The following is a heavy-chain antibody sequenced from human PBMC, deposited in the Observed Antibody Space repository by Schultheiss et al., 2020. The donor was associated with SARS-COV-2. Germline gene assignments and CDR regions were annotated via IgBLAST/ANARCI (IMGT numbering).Heavy chain of an antibody. CDR3: ARDPVDIVVDEYPDSPPFDY. V-gene: IGHV3-7*03. D-gene: IGHD2-2*03. CDR2: IKQDGSEK. CDR1: GFTFSSYW. Sequence: GGSLRLSCAASGFTFSSYWMSWVRQAPGKGLEWVANIKQDGSEKYYVDSVKGRFTISRDNAKNSLYLQMNSLRAEDTAVYYCARDPVDIVVDEYPDSPPFDYWGQGTLVTVSS. J-gene: IGHJ4*02.